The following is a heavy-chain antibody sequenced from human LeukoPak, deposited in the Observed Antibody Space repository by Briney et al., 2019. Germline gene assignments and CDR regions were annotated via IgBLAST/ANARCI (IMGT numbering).Heavy chain of an antibody. D-gene: IGHD1-14*01. J-gene: IGHJ5*02. CDR3: ARASPTTNKGAYGWFDP. CDR2: IYTSGST. CDR1: GGSISGYY. V-gene: IGHV4-4*07. Sequence: SETLSLTCTVSGGSISGYYWSWIRQPAGKGLQWIGRIYTSGSTNYNPSLKSRVTMSVDTSKNQFSLKLSSVTAADTAVYYCARASPTTNKGAYGWFDPWGQGTLVTVSS.